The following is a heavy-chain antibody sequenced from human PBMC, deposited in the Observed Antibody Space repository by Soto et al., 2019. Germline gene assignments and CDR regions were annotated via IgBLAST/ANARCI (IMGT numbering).Heavy chain of an antibody. CDR1: GFTFSSYA. CDR3: GKDAGSFDY. J-gene: IGHJ4*02. Sequence: EVQLLESGGDLVQPGGSLRLSCAASGFTFSSYAMTWVRQAPGKGLEWVAAISDTGVNTYYADSVKGRFTISRDNSKNTLHLQMNSLRAEDTALYYCGKDAGSFDYWGQGTLVTVSS. CDR2: ISDTGVNT. V-gene: IGHV3-23*01.